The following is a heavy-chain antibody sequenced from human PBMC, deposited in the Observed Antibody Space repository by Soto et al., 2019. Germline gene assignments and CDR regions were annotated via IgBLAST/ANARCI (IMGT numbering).Heavy chain of an antibody. CDR3: AKESMPEHYGDTLFDY. CDR1: GFSFRSYA. V-gene: IGHV3-23*01. J-gene: IGHJ4*02. CDR2: FSAGGRA. D-gene: IGHD4-17*01. Sequence: QLLESGGGLIQPGGSLRLSCGASGFSFRSYALSWVRQAPGKGLEWVSTFSAGGRAYYADSVKGRFTIAKDTSKNTLILQARSLRAEDTAVYYCAKESMPEHYGDTLFDYLGQGTRVTVSS.